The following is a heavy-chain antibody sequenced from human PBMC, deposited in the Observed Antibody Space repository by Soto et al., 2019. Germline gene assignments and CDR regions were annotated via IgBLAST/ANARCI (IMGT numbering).Heavy chain of an antibody. D-gene: IGHD3-3*01. CDR3: AREVEGAYDFWSGYYINYYYYGMDV. Sequence: TGGSLRLSCAASGFTFSSYSMNWVRQAPGKGLEWVSSISSSSSYIYYADSVKGRFTISRDNAKNSLYLQMNSLRAEDTAVYYCAREVEGAYDFWSGYYINYYYYGMDVWGQGTTVPVSS. CDR2: ISSSSSYI. V-gene: IGHV3-21*01. J-gene: IGHJ6*02. CDR1: GFTFSSYS.